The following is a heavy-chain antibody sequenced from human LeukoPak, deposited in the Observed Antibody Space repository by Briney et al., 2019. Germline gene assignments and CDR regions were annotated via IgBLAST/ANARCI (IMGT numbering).Heavy chain of an antibody. CDR3: ARETWELLRIFDY. D-gene: IGHD1-26*01. J-gene: IGHJ4*02. CDR1: GGSISSGSYY. V-gene: IGHV4-61*02. Sequence: SETLSLTCTVSGGSISSGSYYWSWIRQPAGKGLEWIGRIYTSGSTNYNPSLKSRVTISVDTSKNQFSLKLSSVTAADTAVYYCARETWELLRIFDYWGQGTLVTVSS. CDR2: IYTSGST.